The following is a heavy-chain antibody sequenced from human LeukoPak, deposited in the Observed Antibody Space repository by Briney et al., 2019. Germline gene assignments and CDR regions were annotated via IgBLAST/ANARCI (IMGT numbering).Heavy chain of an antibody. CDR1: GGSISSGSYY. CDR2: IYTSGST. V-gene: IGHV4-61*02. CDR3: ARLGIAAAGTSYYYYYYMDV. Sequence: SETLSLTCTVSGGSISSGSYYWSWIRQPAGKGLEWIGRIYTSGSTNYNPSLKSRVTISVDTPKNQFSLKLSSVTAADTAVYYCARLGIAAAGTSYYYYYYMDVWGKGTTVTVSS. D-gene: IGHD6-13*01. J-gene: IGHJ6*03.